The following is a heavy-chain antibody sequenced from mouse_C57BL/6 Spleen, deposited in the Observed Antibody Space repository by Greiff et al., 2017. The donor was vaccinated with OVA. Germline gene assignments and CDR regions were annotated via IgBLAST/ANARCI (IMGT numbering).Heavy chain of an antibody. CDR3: ARWDGSFAY. V-gene: IGHV1-54*01. CDR2: INPGSGGT. Sequence: VQRVESGAELVRPGTSVKVSCKASGYAFTNYLIEWVKQRPGQGLEWIGVINPGSGGTNSNEKFKGKATLTADKSSSNAYMQLSSLTSEDSAVYFCARWDGSFAYWGQGTLVTVSA. J-gene: IGHJ3*01. CDR1: GYAFTNYL. D-gene: IGHD2-3*01.